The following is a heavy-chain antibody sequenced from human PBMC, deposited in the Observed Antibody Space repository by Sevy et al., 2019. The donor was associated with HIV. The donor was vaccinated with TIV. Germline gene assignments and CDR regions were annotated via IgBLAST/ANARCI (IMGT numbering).Heavy chain of an antibody. D-gene: IGHD3-22*01. V-gene: IGHV3-48*03. CDR3: ARKGGAYDIGFDP. CDR1: GFTFSSYE. Sequence: GGSLRLSCAASGFTFSSYEMTWVRQAPGKGLEWVSSISSSGTTVYYGDSVEGRFTISRDNPKNSLYLQMNSLRAEDTGVYYCARKGGAYDIGFDPWGQGTLVTVSS. CDR2: ISSSGTTV. J-gene: IGHJ5*02.